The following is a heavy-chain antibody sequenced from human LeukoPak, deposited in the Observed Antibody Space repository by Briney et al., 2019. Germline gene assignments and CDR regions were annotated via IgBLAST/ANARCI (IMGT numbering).Heavy chain of an antibody. Sequence: ASVKVSCKASGYTFTSYDINWVRQATGQGLEWMGIINPSGGSTSYAQKFQGRVTMTRDTSTSTVYMELSSLRSEDTAVYYCARDGIDGGDYVGWFDPWGQGTLVTVSS. CDR1: GYTFTSYD. J-gene: IGHJ5*02. CDR2: INPSGGST. CDR3: ARDGIDGGDYVGWFDP. V-gene: IGHV1-46*01. D-gene: IGHD4-17*01.